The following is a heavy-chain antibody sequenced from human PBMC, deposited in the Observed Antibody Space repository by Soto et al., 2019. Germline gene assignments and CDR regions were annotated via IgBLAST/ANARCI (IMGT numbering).Heavy chain of an antibody. CDR3: ARRSIYCSGGSFHRCYGMDV. CDR1: GYSFTSYW. CDR2: IYPGDSDT. J-gene: IGHJ6*02. D-gene: IGHD2-15*01. Sequence: GESLKISCKGSGYSFTSYWIGWVRQMPGKGLEWMGIIYPGDSDTRYSPSFQGQVTISADKSISTAYLQWSSLKASDTAMYYCARRSIYCSGGSFHRCYGMDVWGQGTTVTVSS. V-gene: IGHV5-51*01.